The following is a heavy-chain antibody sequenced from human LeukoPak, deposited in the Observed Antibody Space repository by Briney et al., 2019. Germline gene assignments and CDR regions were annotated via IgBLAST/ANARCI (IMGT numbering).Heavy chain of an antibody. CDR3: ARVVVVVPAATLGPSTDYYYYYYMDV. CDR2: IYYSGST. D-gene: IGHD2-2*01. J-gene: IGHJ6*03. V-gene: IGHV4-31*11. Sequence: PSETLSLTCAVYGGSFSGYYWSWIRQHPGKGLEWIGYIYYSGSTYYNPSLKSRVTISVDTSKNQFSLKLSSVTAADTAVYYCARVVVVVPAATLGPSTDYYYYYYMDVWGKGTTVTVSS. CDR1: GGSFSGYY.